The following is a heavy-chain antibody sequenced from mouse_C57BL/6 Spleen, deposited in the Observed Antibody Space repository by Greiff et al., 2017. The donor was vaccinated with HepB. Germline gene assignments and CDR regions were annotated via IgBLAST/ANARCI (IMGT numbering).Heavy chain of an antibody. D-gene: IGHD2-1*01. Sequence: QVQLQQPGAELVKPGASVKMSCKASGYTFTSYWITWVKQRPGQGLEWIGDIYPGSGSTNYNEKFKSKATLTVDTSSSTAYMQLSSLTSEDSAVYYCAREGVYGNSAWFAYWGQGTLVTVSA. CDR2: IYPGSGST. J-gene: IGHJ3*01. V-gene: IGHV1-55*01. CDR3: AREGVYGNSAWFAY. CDR1: GYTFTSYW.